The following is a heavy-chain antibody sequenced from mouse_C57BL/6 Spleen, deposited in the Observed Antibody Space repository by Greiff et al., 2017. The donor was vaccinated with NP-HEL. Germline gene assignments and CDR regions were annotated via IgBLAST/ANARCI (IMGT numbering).Heavy chain of an antibody. CDR1: GFTFTDYY. CDR2: IRHTANGSTT. CDR3: ARYWGPVDD. J-gene: IGHJ2*01. D-gene: IGHD3-3*01. V-gene: IGHV7-3*01. Sequence: EVQVVESGGGLVQPGASLSLSCAASGFTFTDYYMSWVRQPPGQALEWFGFIRHTANGSTTEYNASVKGRFTISRDNIQSSRYLQMDAVGAEDSATYYCARYWGPVDDWGQGTTLTVSS.